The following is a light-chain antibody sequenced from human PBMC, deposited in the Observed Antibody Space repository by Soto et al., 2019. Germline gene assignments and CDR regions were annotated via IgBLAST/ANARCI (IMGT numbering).Light chain of an antibody. CDR3: QQDGSSWGFT. J-gene: IGKJ3*01. CDR1: QSGSSSS. Sequence: EIVLTQSPGTLSLSLGERATISCRASQSGSSSSLAWYQQKPGQAPRLLIYGASSRATGIPDRFSGSGSGTDFTLTISRLEPEDFAVYYCQQDGSSWGFTFGHGTKVDIK. CDR2: GAS. V-gene: IGKV3-20*01.